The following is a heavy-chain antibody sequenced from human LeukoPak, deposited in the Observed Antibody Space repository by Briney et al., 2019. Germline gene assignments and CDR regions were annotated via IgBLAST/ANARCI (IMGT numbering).Heavy chain of an antibody. CDR3: ASGFYCSSTSCYRFDY. CDR2: ISSSSSYL. J-gene: IGHJ4*02. D-gene: IGHD2-2*02. V-gene: IGHV3-21*01. CDR1: GFTFSSYS. Sequence: GGSLRLSCAASGFTFSSYSMNWVRQAPGKGLEWVSSISSSSSYLYYADSVKGRFTITRDNAKNSLYLQMNSLRAEDTAVYYCASGFYCSSTSCYRFDYWGQGTLVTVSS.